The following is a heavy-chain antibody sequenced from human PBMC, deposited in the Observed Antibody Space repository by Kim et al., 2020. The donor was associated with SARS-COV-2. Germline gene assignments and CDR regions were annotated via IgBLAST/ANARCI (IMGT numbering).Heavy chain of an antibody. CDR2: ISGSGGST. V-gene: IGHV3-23*01. D-gene: IGHD3-22*01. CDR1: GFTFSSYA. CDR3: ANFFSSGYSPFDY. J-gene: IGHJ4*02. Sequence: GGSLRLSCAASGFTFSSYAMSWVRQTPGKGLEWVSAISGSGGSTYYADSVKGRFTISRDNSKNTLYLQMNSLRAEDTAVYYCANFFSSGYSPFDYWGQGTLVTVSS.